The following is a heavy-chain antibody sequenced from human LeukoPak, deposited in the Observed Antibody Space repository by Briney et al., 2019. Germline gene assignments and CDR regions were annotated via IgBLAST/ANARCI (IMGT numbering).Heavy chain of an antibody. V-gene: IGHV4-4*02. CDR2: IYHSGST. CDR1: GGSISSSNW. D-gene: IGHD1-26*01. J-gene: IGHJ3*02. CDR3: ASHPISSGSHGAFDI. Sequence: PSETLSLTCAVSGGSISSSNWWSWVRQPPGKGLEWIGEIYHSGSTNYNPSLKSRVTISVDKSKNQFSLKLSSVTAADTAVYYCASHPISSGSHGAFDIWGQGTMVTVSS.